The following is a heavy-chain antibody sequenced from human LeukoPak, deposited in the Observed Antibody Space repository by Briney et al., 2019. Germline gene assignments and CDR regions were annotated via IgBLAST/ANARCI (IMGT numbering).Heavy chain of an antibody. V-gene: IGHV3-20*04. CDR1: GFTFDDYG. CDR2: INWNGGST. J-gene: IGHJ6*03. CDR3: ARFGSGSYLGYYYYMDV. Sequence: GGSLRLSCAASGFTFDDYGMSWVRQAPGKGLEWVSGINWNGGSTGYADSVKGRFTISRDNAKNSLYLQMNSLRAEDTALYYCARFGSGSYLGYYYYMDVWGKGTTVTVSS. D-gene: IGHD3-10*01.